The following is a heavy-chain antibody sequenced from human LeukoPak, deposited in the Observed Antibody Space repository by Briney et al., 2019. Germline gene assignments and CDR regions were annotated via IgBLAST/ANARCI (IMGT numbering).Heavy chain of an antibody. V-gene: IGHV3-23*01. D-gene: IGHD2-2*01. CDR2: ISGSGGST. CDR3: ATLLGYCSSTSCYGNWFDP. CDR1: GFTFSSYA. Sequence: SGGSLRLSCAASGFTFSSYAMSWVRQAPGKGLEWVSAISGSGGSTYYADSVKGRFTISRDNSKNTLYLQMNSLRAEDTAVYYCATLLGYCSSTSCYGNWFDPWGQGTLVTVSS. J-gene: IGHJ5*02.